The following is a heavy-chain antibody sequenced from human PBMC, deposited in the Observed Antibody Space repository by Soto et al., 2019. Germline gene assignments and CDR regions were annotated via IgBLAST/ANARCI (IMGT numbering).Heavy chain of an antibody. V-gene: IGHV3-74*01. J-gene: IGHJ4*02. CDR3: ARVRWAGALDIVATTHKNYFDY. CDR2: INSDGSST. CDR1: GFTFSSYW. D-gene: IGHD5-12*01. Sequence: EVQLVESGGGLVQPGGSLRLSCAASGFTFSSYWMHWVRQAPGKGLVWVSRINSDGSSTSYADSVKGRFTISRDNAKNSLYLQINSLRAEDTAVYYCARVRWAGALDIVATTHKNYFDYWGQGTLVTVSS.